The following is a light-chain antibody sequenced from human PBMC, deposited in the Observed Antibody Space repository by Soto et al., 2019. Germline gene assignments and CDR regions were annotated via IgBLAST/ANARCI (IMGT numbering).Light chain of an antibody. CDR3: SSYTSSSPWV. Sequence: QSALTQPASVSGSPGQSITISCTGTSNDVGGYNYVSWYQQHPGKAPKLMIYDVSNRPSGVSNRISGSKSGNTASLTISGLQAEDEADYYCSSYTSSSPWVFGGGTQLTVL. CDR1: SNDVGGYNY. CDR2: DVS. V-gene: IGLV2-14*01. J-gene: IGLJ3*02.